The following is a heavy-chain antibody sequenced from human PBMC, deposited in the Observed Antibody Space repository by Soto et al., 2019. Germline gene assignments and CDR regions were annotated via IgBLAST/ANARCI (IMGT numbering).Heavy chain of an antibody. V-gene: IGHV1-18*01. CDR3: ARALGYSGYAGMDV. CDR2: ISPDNGNT. D-gene: IGHD5-12*01. Sequence: QVQLVQSGGEVKKPGASVKVSCKASGYTFTIYGINWVRQAPGQGLEWMGWISPDNGNTNYAQKLQGRVTMTTDTSTSIVYMELRSLRSDDTAVYYCARALGYSGYAGMDVWGQGTTVTVYS. J-gene: IGHJ6*02. CDR1: GYTFTIYG.